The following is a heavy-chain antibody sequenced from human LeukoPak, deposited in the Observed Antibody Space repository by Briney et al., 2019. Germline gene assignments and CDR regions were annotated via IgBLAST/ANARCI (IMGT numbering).Heavy chain of an antibody. D-gene: IGHD6-13*01. Sequence: GGSLRLSCAASGFTFSSYTMNWVRQAPGKGLEWVSSISSSSSYIYYADSVKGRFTTSRDNAKNSLYLQMNSLRAEDTAVYYCARDPGSSSYADYWGQGTLVTVSS. CDR2: ISSSSSYI. J-gene: IGHJ4*02. V-gene: IGHV3-21*01. CDR3: ARDPGSSSYADY. CDR1: GFTFSSYT.